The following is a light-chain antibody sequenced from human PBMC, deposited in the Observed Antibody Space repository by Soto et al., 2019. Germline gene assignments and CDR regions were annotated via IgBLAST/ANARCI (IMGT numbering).Light chain of an antibody. J-gene: IGLJ3*02. CDR3: SSYAGSNNLM. CDR1: SSDVGGYNY. Sequence: QSALTQPPSASGSPGQSVTISCTGTSSDVGGYNYVSWHQQHPGKAPKLIIYEATKRPSGVPDRFSGSKSGNTASLTVSGLQAEDEADYYCSSYAGSNNLMFGGGTKVTVL. CDR2: EAT. V-gene: IGLV2-8*01.